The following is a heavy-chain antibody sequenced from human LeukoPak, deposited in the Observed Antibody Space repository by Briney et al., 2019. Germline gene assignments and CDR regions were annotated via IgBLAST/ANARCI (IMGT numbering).Heavy chain of an antibody. CDR3: AREGWDQRDTAAFDH. CDR1: GYTFTGHY. Sequence: EASVKVSCKASGYTFTGHYMHWARQAPGQGLEWMGWINTDTGDRDSAQKFHGRVTMTRDTSIRTVYMELSSLGPDDTAFYYCAREGWDQRDTAAFDHWGQGTLVTASS. D-gene: IGHD6-19*01. CDR2: INTDTGDR. J-gene: IGHJ4*02. V-gene: IGHV1-2*02.